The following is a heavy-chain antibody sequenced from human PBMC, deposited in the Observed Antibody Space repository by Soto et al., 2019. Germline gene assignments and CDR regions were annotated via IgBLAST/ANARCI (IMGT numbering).Heavy chain of an antibody. Sequence: QLQLQESGPGLMKPSETLSLTCTVSDGSISSSSYYWGWVRQPPGKGLEWIGSIYYSGSTYYNPSLKSRVTVSGDTSKNQFSLKLSSVTAADTAVYYCATTVTTILYFDYWGQGILVTVSS. V-gene: IGHV4-39*01. CDR2: IYYSGST. J-gene: IGHJ4*02. D-gene: IGHD4-17*01. CDR1: DGSISSSSYY. CDR3: ATTVTTILYFDY.